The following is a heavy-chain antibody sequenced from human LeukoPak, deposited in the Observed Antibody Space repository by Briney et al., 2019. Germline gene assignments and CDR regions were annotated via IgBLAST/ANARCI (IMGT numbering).Heavy chain of an antibody. V-gene: IGHV1-18*01. Sequence: GASVKVSCKASGYTFTSYGISWVRQAPGQGLEWMGWISAYNGNTNYAQKLQGRVTMTTDTSTSTAYMELRSLRSDDTAVYYCARDLYDSSGYPCGDYWGQGTLVIVSS. CDR3: ARDLYDSSGYPCGDY. J-gene: IGHJ4*02. D-gene: IGHD3-22*01. CDR2: ISAYNGNT. CDR1: GYTFTSYG.